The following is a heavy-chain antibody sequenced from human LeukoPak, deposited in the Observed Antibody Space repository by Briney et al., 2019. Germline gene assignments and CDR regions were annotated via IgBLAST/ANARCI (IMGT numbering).Heavy chain of an antibody. CDR3: ARVSSPRIAAAGLDFDY. CDR2: INPNSGGT. V-gene: IGHV1-2*02. D-gene: IGHD6-13*01. Sequence: ASVKVSCKASGYTFTSYYMHWVRQAPGQGLEWMGWINPNSGGTNYAQKFQGRVTMTRDTSISTAYMELSRLRSDDTAVYYCARVSSPRIAAAGLDFDYWGQGTLVTVSS. CDR1: GYTFTSYY. J-gene: IGHJ4*02.